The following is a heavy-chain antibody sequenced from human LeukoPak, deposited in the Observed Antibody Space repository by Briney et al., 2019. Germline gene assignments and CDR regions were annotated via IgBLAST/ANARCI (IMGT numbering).Heavy chain of an antibody. CDR3: AKDAGSSPYYIDY. CDR1: GFSFSTYA. V-gene: IGHV3-23*01. CDR2: ISGSTSGT. Sequence: GGSLRVTCAASGFSFSTYAMSWVRQAPGKGLEWVSTISGSTSGTYYADSVEGLFTISRDKSKNTLYLQMNSLRAEDTAIYYCAKDAGSSPYYIDYWGQGTLVTVSS. D-gene: IGHD3-10*01. J-gene: IGHJ4*02.